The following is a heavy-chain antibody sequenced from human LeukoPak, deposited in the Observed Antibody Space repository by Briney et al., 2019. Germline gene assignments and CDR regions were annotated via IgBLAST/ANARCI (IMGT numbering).Heavy chain of an antibody. V-gene: IGHV4-34*01. CDR2: INLSGST. D-gene: IGHD4-17*01. CDR1: GGSFSGYF. Sequence: SETLSLTCAVYGGSFSGYFWSWIRQPPGKGLEWIGEINLSGSTSYNPSLKSRVTISIDTSKNQFSLNLRSVTAADTAVYYCAREGSYGDYGWFDPWGQGTLVTVSS. J-gene: IGHJ5*02. CDR3: AREGSYGDYGWFDP.